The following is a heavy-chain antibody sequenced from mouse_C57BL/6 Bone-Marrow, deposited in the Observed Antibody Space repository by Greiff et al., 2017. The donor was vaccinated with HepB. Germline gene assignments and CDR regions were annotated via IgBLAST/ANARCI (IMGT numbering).Heavy chain of an antibody. CDR2: ISDGGSYT. CDR1: GFTFSSYA. Sequence: DVMLVESGGGLVKPGGSLKLSCAASGFTFSSYAMSWVRQTPEKRLEWVATISDGGSYTYYPDNVKGRFTISRDNAKNNLYLQMSHLKSEDTAMYYCAYYYGSSFFAYWGQGTLVTVSA. J-gene: IGHJ3*01. V-gene: IGHV5-4*03. D-gene: IGHD1-1*01. CDR3: AYYYGSSFFAY.